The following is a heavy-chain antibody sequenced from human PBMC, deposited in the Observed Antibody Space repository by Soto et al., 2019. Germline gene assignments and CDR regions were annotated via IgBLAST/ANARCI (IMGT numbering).Heavy chain of an antibody. CDR1: GFTFSDHY. J-gene: IGHJ4*02. Sequence: GGSLRLSCAASGFTFSDHYMDWVRQAPGKGLEWVGRTRNKANSYTTEYAASVKGRFTISRDDSKNSLYLQMNSLKTEDTAVYYCARETVVNVFDYWGQGTLVTVSS. V-gene: IGHV3-72*01. CDR3: ARETVVNVFDY. D-gene: IGHD2-15*01. CDR2: TRNKANSYTT.